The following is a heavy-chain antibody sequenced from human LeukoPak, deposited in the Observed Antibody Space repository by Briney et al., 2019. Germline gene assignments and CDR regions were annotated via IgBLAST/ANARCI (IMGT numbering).Heavy chain of an antibody. D-gene: IGHD6-6*01. V-gene: IGHV1-18*01. CDR1: GYTFTSYG. CDR3: ARSGGVVPTIGGGEFDP. J-gene: IGHJ5*02. Sequence: ASVTVSCKASGYTFTSYGISWVRQAPGQGLEWMGWISAYNGNTNYAQKLQGRVTMTTDTSTSTAYMELRSLRSDDTAVYYCARSGGVVPTIGGGEFDPWGQGTLVTVSS. CDR2: ISAYNGNT.